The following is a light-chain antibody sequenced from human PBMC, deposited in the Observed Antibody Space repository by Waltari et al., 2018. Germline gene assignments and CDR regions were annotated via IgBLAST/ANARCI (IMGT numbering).Light chain of an antibody. J-gene: IGLJ2*01. CDR1: SLRTSY. Sequence: SSGLTQDPAVSVALGQTIRITCRGDSLRTSYASWYQVKTGQAPVLVIFGKETRPPGVPDRISGESSETTSSLIITGAQAEDEADYYCSSRNGRASQVVFAGGTKVTVL. V-gene: IGLV3-19*01. CDR2: GKE. CDR3: SSRNGRASQVV.